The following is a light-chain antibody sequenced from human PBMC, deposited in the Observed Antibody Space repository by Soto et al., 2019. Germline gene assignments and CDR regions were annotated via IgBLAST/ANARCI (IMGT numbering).Light chain of an antibody. V-gene: IGKV3-20*01. CDR1: QSVSGSY. CDR2: GAS. CDR3: QQYGSTPT. J-gene: IGKJ4*01. Sequence: EIVLTQSPGTLSLSPGERATLSCRASQSVSGSYLAWYQQKPGQAPRLLIYGASSRATGIPDRFSGSGSGIDFTLTISRLEPEDFAVFYCQQYGSTPTFGGGTKVEI.